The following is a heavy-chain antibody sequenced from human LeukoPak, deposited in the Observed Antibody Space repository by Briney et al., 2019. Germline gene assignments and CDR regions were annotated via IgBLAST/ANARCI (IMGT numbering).Heavy chain of an antibody. CDR2: VYTSGST. J-gene: IGHJ3*02. CDR1: GGSINPYH. Sequence: SETLSLTCSVSGGSINPYHWSWIRQPAGKGLEWIGRVYTSGSTKYNPSLRSRVIMSVDTSRNEFSLRLNSVTAADTAVYYCARRGNDAFDIWGQGTMVTVSS. V-gene: IGHV4-4*07. CDR3: ARRGNDAFDI.